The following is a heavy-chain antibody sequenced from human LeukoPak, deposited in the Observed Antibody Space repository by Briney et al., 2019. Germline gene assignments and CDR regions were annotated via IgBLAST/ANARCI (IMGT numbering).Heavy chain of an antibody. CDR1: GFTFSSYS. J-gene: IGHJ4*02. V-gene: IGHV3-48*01. CDR3: AREGPPSYYYDSSGYYGNYFDY. D-gene: IGHD3-22*01. Sequence: GGSLRLSCAASGFTFSSYSMNWVRQAPGKGLEWVSYISSSSSTIYYADSVKGRFTISRDNAKNSLYLQMNSLRAEDTAVYYCAREGPPSYYYDSSGYYGNYFDYWGQGTLVTVSS. CDR2: ISSSSSTI.